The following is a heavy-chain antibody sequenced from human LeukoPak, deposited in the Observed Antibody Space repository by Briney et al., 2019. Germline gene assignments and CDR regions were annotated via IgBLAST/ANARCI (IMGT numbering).Heavy chain of an antibody. CDR1: GFTFSSYS. D-gene: IGHD4-17*01. CDR3: ARAGSDYGDYAIDY. CDR2: ISSSGSTI. Sequence: GGSLRLSCAASGFTFSSYSMNWVRQAPGKGLEGVSYISSSGSTIYYADSVKGRFTISRDNAKNSLYLQMNSLRAEDTAVYYCARAGSDYGDYAIDYWGQGTLVTVSS. V-gene: IGHV3-48*04. J-gene: IGHJ4*02.